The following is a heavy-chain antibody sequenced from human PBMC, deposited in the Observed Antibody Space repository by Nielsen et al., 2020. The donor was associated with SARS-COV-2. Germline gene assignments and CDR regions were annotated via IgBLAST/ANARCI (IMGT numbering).Heavy chain of an antibody. V-gene: IGHV3-9*01. CDR2: ISWNSGSI. CDR3: AKAYSGYDLGV. CDR1: GFTFDDYA. Sequence: GGSLRLSCAASGFTFDDYAMHWVRQAPGKGLEWVSGISWNSGSIGYADSVKGRFTISRDNAKNSLYLQMNSLRAEDTVLYYCAKAYSGYDLGVWGQGTLVTVSS. D-gene: IGHD5-12*01. J-gene: IGHJ4*02.